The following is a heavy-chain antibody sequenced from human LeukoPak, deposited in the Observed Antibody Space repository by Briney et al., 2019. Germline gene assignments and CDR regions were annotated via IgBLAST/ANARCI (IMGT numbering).Heavy chain of an antibody. J-gene: IGHJ6*02. V-gene: IGHV7-4-1*02. CDR2: INTNTGNP. CDR3: ARDRGDYAHYYYAMDV. CDR1: GYTFTGYY. D-gene: IGHD4-17*01. Sequence: ASVKVSCKASGYTFTGYYMHWVRQAPGQGLEWMGWINTNTGNPTYAQGFTGRFVFSLDTSVSTAYLQINSLKAEDTAVYYCARDRGDYAHYYYAMDVWGQGTTVTVSS.